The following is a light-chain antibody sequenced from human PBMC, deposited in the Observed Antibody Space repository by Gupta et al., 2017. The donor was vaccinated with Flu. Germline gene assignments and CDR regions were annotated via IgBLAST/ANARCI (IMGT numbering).Light chain of an antibody. CDR1: QGISTY. CDR3: QQVNYYPWT. J-gene: IGKJ1*01. CDR2: VAS. Sequence: GDRVTITCRASQGISTYLAWYQQKPGKAPNLLIYVASILQSGVPSRFSGSASGTEFTLTISSLEAEDFATYYCQQVNYYPWTFGPGTKVEI. V-gene: IGKV1-9*01.